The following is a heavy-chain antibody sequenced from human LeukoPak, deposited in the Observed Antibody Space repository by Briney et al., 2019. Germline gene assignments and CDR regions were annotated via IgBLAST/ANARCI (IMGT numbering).Heavy chain of an antibody. CDR3: AREGWAYSSSPYYYMDV. Sequence: GGSLRLSCAASGVTFSSSWMSWVRQAPGKGLEWVANIKQDGSRKLYVDSVQGRFTISRDNAKNSLYLQMNSLRAEDTAVYYCAREGWAYSSSPYYYMDVWGKGTTVTVSS. V-gene: IGHV3-7*01. D-gene: IGHD6-6*01. CDR2: IKQDGSRK. CDR1: GVTFSSSW. J-gene: IGHJ6*03.